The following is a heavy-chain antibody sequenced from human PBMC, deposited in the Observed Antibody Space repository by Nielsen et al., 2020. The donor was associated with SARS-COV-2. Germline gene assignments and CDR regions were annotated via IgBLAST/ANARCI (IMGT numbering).Heavy chain of an antibody. J-gene: IGHJ6*02. Sequence: GESLKISCAASGFTFSSYGMHWVRQAPGKGLEWVAVISYDGSNKYYADSVKGRFTISRDNSKNTLYLQMNSLRAEDTAVYYCARDVGSSGYYSRHYYYGMDVWGQGTTVTVSS. CDR3: ARDVGSSGYYSRHYYYGMDV. CDR1: GFTFSSYG. V-gene: IGHV3-30*03. D-gene: IGHD3-22*01. CDR2: ISYDGSNK.